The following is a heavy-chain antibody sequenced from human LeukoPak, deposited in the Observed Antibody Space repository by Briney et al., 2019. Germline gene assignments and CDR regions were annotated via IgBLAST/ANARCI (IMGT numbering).Heavy chain of an antibody. Sequence: GGSLRLSCAASGFTFSSYSMNWVRQAPGKGLEWVSSISSSSSYIYYADSVKGRFTISRDNAKNSLYLQMNSLKTADTALYYCALTEGGGSFTIRYWGQGTLVTVSS. J-gene: IGHJ4*02. CDR1: GFTFSSYS. CDR2: ISSSSSYI. D-gene: IGHD2-15*01. CDR3: ALTEGGGSFTIRY. V-gene: IGHV3-21*04.